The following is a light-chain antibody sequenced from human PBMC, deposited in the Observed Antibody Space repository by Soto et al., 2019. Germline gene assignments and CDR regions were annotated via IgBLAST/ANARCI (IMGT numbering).Light chain of an antibody. J-gene: IGLJ2*01. CDR1: GSDVGGYNY. V-gene: IGLV2-14*01. CDR3: SSYTSSSVV. CDR2: DVS. Sequence: QSALTQPASVSGSPGQSITISCTGTGSDVGGYNYVSWYQQHPGKAPKLTIYDVSNRPSGVSNRFSGSKSGNTASLTISGLQAEDEADYYCSSYTSSSVVFGGGTQLTVL.